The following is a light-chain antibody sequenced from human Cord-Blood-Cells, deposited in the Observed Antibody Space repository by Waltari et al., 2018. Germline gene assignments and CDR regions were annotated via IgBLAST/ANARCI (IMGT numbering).Light chain of an antibody. CDR2: DVS. CDR1: RSDVGGYNY. V-gene: IGLV2-14*01. Sequence: QSALTQPASVSGSPGQSITISCTGTRSDVGGYNYVSWYQQPPGKAPKLMIYDVSNRPSGVSNRFSGSKSGNTASLTISGLQAEDEADYYCSSYTSSSNVVFGGGTKLTVL. CDR3: SSYTSSSNVV. J-gene: IGLJ2*01.